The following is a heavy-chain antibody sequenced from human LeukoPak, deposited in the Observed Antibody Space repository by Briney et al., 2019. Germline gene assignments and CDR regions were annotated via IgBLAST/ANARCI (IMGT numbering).Heavy chain of an antibody. D-gene: IGHD6-19*01. CDR2: ITWDSNII. V-gene: IGHV3-9*01. CDR1: GFTLDNYD. J-gene: IGHJ3*02. Sequence: PGGSLRLSCEASGFTLDNYDMHWVRQTPGKGLECVSGITWDSNIIAYADSVQDRLTISRDNAKNSLYLQMNSLRVEDTALYYCAKKAAVGGSGVFDIWGQGTMVTVSS. CDR3: AKKAAVGGSGVFDI.